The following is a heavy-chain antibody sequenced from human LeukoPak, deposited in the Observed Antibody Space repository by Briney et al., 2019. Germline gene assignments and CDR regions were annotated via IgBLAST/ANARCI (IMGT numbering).Heavy chain of an antibody. CDR3: ARDNTSDYYDSSGYPLDY. CDR2: ISSSGSTI. V-gene: IGHV3-48*03. J-gene: IGHJ4*02. CDR1: GFTFSSYE. Sequence: GGSLRLSCAASGFTFSSYEMNWVRQAPGKGLEWVSYISSSGSTIYYADSVKGRFTISRDNAKNSLYLQMNSLRAEDTAVYYCARDNTSDYYDSSGYPLDYWGQGTLVTVSS. D-gene: IGHD3-22*01.